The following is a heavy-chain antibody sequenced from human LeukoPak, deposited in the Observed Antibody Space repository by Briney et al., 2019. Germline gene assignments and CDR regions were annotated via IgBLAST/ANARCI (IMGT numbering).Heavy chain of an antibody. Sequence: PGGSLRLSCAASGFTFADYAMHWVRQAPGKGRGWVSGISWNSGSIGYADSVKGRFTISRDNSKNTLYLQMNSLRAEDTAVYYCAGYYDFWSGYYNRDYWGQGTLVTVSS. CDR2: ISWNSGSI. D-gene: IGHD3-3*01. CDR1: GFTFADYA. J-gene: IGHJ4*02. CDR3: AGYYDFWSGYYNRDY. V-gene: IGHV3-9*01.